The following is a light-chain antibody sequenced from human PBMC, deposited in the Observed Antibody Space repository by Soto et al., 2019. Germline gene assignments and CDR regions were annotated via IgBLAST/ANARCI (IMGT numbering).Light chain of an antibody. J-gene: IGKJ5*01. CDR3: QQRSNWPPIT. V-gene: IGKV3-11*01. CDR2: DAS. CDR1: QTVSSP. Sequence: EIVLTQSPATLSLSPGERATLSCRASQTVSSPLAWYQQKPGQAPRLLIYDASNRATGIPARFSGSGSGTDFTLTISSLEPEDFAVYYCQQRSNWPPITFGQGTRLEI.